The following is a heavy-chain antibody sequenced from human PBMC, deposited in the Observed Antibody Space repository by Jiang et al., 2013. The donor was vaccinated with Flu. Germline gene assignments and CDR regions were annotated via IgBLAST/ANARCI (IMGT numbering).Heavy chain of an antibody. D-gene: IGHD3-10*01. V-gene: IGHV4-34*01. J-gene: IGHJ4*02. CDR3: ARGQGGVGRREIDS. CDR1: SGSFSDYY. Sequence: LTCAVYSGSFSDYYWNWIRQPPRKGAGVDWGKVNHIETNYNPSLKSRVAISMDTSKNQFSLKLNSVTAADTAVYYCARGQGGVGRREIDSWGQGTLVTVSS. CDR2: VNHIET.